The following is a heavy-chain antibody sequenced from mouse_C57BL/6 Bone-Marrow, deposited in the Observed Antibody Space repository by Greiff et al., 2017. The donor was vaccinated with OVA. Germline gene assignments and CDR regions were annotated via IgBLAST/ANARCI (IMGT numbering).Heavy chain of an antibody. CDR2: ISRGGDYI. Sequence: EVKLEESGEGLVKPGGSLKLSCAASGFTFSSYAMSWVRQTPEKRLAWVAYISRGGDYIYYADTVKGRFTISRDNARYTRYLQMSSLKSEDTAMDYCTRDGYYAMDYWGQGTSVTVSS. J-gene: IGHJ4*01. CDR3: TRDGYYAMDY. V-gene: IGHV5-9-1*02. D-gene: IGHD2-3*01. CDR1: GFTFSSYA.